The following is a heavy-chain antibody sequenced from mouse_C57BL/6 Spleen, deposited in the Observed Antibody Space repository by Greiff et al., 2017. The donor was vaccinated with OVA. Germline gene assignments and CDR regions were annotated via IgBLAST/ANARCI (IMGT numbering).Heavy chain of an antibody. Sequence: VQLQQPGAELVKPGASVKLSCKASGYTFTSYWMQWVKQRPGQGLEWIGEIDPSDSYTNYNQKFKGKATLTVDTSSSTAYMQLSSLTSEDSAVYYCARSVLRSVGGYWGQGTTLTVSS. CDR1: GYTFTSYW. V-gene: IGHV1-50*01. D-gene: IGHD1-2*01. CDR3: ARSVLRSVGGY. CDR2: IDPSDSYT. J-gene: IGHJ2*01.